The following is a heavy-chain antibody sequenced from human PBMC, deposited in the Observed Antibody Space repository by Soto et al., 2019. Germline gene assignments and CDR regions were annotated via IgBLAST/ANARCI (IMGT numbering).Heavy chain of an antibody. CDR2: IYPGDSDT. J-gene: IGHJ3*02. D-gene: IGHD3-10*01. Sequence: EVQLVQSGAEVKKPGESLKISCKGSGYSFTSYWIGWVRQMPGKGLEWMGIIYPGDSDTRYSPSFQGQVTISADKSISTAYLQWSSLKASDTAMYYCARPTRDYYGSVDAFDIWGQGTMVTVSS. CDR1: GYSFTSYW. V-gene: IGHV5-51*03. CDR3: ARPTRDYYGSVDAFDI.